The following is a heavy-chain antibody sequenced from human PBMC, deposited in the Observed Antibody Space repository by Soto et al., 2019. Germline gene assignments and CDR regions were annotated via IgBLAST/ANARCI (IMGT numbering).Heavy chain of an antibody. CDR2: IYYSGST. D-gene: IGHD6-6*01. J-gene: IGHJ6*03. V-gene: IGHV4-59*08. CDR1: GGSISSYY. Sequence: SETLSLTCTVSGGSISSYYWSWIRQPPGKGLEWIGYIYYSGSTNYNPSLKSRVTISVDTSKNQFSLKLSSVTAADTAVYYCARHSSSSGPIHYYYYYMDVCGKGTTVTVSS. CDR3: ARHSSSSGPIHYYYYYMDV.